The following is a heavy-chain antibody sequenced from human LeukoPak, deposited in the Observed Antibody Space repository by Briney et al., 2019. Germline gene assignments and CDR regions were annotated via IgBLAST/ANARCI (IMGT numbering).Heavy chain of an antibody. V-gene: IGHV3-23*01. J-gene: IGHJ4*02. D-gene: IGHD4-17*01. CDR1: GFTFSSYA. CDR2: ISGSGGST. Sequence: GGSLRLSCAASGFTFSSYAMSWVRQAPGKGLEWVSAISGSGGSTYYADSVKGRFTISRDNSKNTLYLQMNSLRAEDTAVYYCANTPVRDTVTHFDYWGQGTLVTVSS. CDR3: ANTPVRDTVTHFDY.